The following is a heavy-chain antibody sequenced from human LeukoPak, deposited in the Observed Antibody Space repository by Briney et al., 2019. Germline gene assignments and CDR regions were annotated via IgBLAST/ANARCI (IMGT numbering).Heavy chain of an antibody. J-gene: IGHJ6*03. CDR1: GGSFSGYY. CDR3: ARGRTIFGVVSHYYYYYVDV. V-gene: IGHV4-34*01. CDR2: INHSGST. D-gene: IGHD3-3*01. Sequence: SETLSLTCAVYGGSFSGYYWSWIRQPPGKGLEWIGEINHSGSTNYNPSLKSRVTISVDTSKNQFSLKLSSVTAADTAVYYCARGRTIFGVVSHYYYYYVDVWGKGTTVTVSS.